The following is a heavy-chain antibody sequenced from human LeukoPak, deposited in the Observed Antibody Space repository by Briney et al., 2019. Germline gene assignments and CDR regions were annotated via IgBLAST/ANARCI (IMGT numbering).Heavy chain of an antibody. Sequence: GGSLRLSCAASGFTFSNYAMSWVRQAPGKGLEWVSTISGSGGYTYYADSVKGRFTVSRDNSKNTLYLQMNSLRAEDTAVYYCAAGGSGSYLGYWGQGTLVTVSS. CDR2: ISGSGGYT. CDR1: GFTFSNYA. D-gene: IGHD3-10*01. CDR3: AAGGSGSYLGY. V-gene: IGHV3-23*01. J-gene: IGHJ4*02.